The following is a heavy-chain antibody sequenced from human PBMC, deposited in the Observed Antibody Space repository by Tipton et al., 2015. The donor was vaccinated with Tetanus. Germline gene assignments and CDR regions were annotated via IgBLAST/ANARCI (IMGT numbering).Heavy chain of an antibody. CDR3: AKDRQLELESFDS. Sequence: SLRLSCAASGFTFSSYAMHWVRQAPGKGLEWVAVISHDGSNKYYADSVKGRFTISRDNSKRTAYLQMNRLSTDDTALYFCAKDRQLELESFDSWGRETPVTVSS. V-gene: IGHV3-30-3*01. J-gene: IGHJ4*02. D-gene: IGHD1-1*01. CDR2: ISHDGSNK. CDR1: GFTFSSYA.